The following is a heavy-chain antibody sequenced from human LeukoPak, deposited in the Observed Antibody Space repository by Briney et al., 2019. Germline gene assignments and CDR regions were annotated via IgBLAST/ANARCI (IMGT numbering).Heavy chain of an antibody. CDR2: ISGSGVST. V-gene: IGHV3-23*01. Sequence: GGSLRLSCAASGFTFSSYAMSWVRQAPGKGLEWVSGISGSGVSTYYADSVKGRFTISRDNSKNTLYLQMNSLRAEDTAVYYCAKEVVPYYDILTGYYNYYYGMDVWGQGTTVTVSS. J-gene: IGHJ6*02. CDR3: AKEVVPYYDILTGYYNYYYGMDV. D-gene: IGHD3-9*01. CDR1: GFTFSSYA.